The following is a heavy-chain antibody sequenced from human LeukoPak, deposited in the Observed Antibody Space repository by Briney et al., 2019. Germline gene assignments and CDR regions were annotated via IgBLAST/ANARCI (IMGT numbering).Heavy chain of an antibody. CDR2: AKEDGSEK. J-gene: IGHJ4*02. V-gene: IGHV3-7*01. D-gene: IGHD2-15*01. Sequence: GGSLRLSCAASGFTFSDYWMTWVRQAPGKGLQWVANAKEDGSEKYYVDSVRGRFTVSRGNAKSSLFLQMNSLRVEDTAVYYCVRDHATGYFDFWGQGALVTVSS. CDR1: GFTFSDYW. CDR3: VRDHATGYFDF.